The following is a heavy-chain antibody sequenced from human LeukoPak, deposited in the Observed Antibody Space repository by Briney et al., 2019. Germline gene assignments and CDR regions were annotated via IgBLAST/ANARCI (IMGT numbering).Heavy chain of an antibody. CDR2: INHSGST. Sequence: SETLSLTCAVYGGSFSGYYWSWIRQPPGKGLEWIGEINHSGSTNYNPSLKSRVTISVDTSKNQFSLKLSSVTAADTAVYYCARVSYQLLIDYWGQGTLVTVSS. CDR1: GGSFSGYY. V-gene: IGHV4-34*01. D-gene: IGHD2-2*01. CDR3: ARVSYQLLIDY. J-gene: IGHJ4*02.